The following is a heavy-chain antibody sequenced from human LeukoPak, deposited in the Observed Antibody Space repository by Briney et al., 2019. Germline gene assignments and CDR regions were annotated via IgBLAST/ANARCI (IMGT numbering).Heavy chain of an antibody. Sequence: SETLSLTCTVSSGSISSGGYYWSWIRQHPGKGPEWIGYIDYSGSAYYNPSLKSRVTISVDTSKIQFSLRLTSVTAADTAVYYCARGFDFWSAYFDYWGQGTLVTVSS. CDR3: ARGFDFWSAYFDY. CDR2: IDYSGSA. J-gene: IGHJ4*02. CDR1: SGSISSGGYY. V-gene: IGHV4-31*03. D-gene: IGHD3-3*01.